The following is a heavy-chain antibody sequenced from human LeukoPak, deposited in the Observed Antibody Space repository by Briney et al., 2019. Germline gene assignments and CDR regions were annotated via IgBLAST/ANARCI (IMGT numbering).Heavy chain of an antibody. J-gene: IGHJ4*02. CDR3: TTEVPSPHDNMAVAGLVDY. CDR2: IKSKTDGGTT. V-gene: IGHV3-15*01. CDR1: GFTFSNAW. D-gene: IGHD6-19*01. Sequence: GGSLRLSCAASGFTFSNAWMSWVRQAPGKGLEWVGRIKSKTDGGTTDYAAPVKGRFTISRDDSKNTLYLQMNSLKTEDTAVYYCTTEVPSPHDNMAVAGLVDYWGQGTLVTVSS.